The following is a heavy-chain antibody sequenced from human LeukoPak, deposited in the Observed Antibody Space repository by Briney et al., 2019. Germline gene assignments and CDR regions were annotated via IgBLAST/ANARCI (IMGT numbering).Heavy chain of an antibody. CDR2: IGSSGGST. J-gene: IGHJ6*04. CDR3: ATKGEGMDV. V-gene: IGHV3-23*01. CDR1: GFTFCAYA. Sequence: GGSLRLSCGACGFTFCAYAMSWVRQAPGQGLKWVSGIGSSGGSTYYADSVKGRLTISRDNSKNTLYLQMNSLRAEDSAVYYCATKGEGMDVWGKGTTVTVSS.